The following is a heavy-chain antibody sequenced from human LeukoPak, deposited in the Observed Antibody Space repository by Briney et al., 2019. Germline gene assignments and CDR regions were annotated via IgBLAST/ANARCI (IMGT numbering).Heavy chain of an antibody. D-gene: IGHD3-10*01. V-gene: IGHV1-18*01. CDR1: GYTFTSYG. J-gene: IGHJ5*02. CDR3: AREANYYGSDWFDP. CDR2: ISAYNGNT. Sequence: ASVKVSCKASGYTFTSYGISWVRQAPGQGLESMGWISAYNGNTNYAQKLQGRVTMTTDTSTSTAYMELRSLRSDDTAVYYCAREANYYGSDWFDPWGQGTLVTVSS.